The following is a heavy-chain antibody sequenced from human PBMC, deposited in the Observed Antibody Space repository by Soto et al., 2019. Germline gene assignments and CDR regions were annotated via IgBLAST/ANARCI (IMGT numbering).Heavy chain of an antibody. J-gene: IGHJ3*02. CDR3: GALSSGYYQPDAFDI. D-gene: IGHD3-22*01. CDR1: GGSISSNNW. V-gene: IGHV4-4*02. Sequence: QVQLQESGPGLVKPSGTLSLTCAVSGGSISSNNWWTWVRQPPGKGLEWIGEIHHSGSTNYNPSLERRVTISVDKYKKHFSLNLNSVTAADTAVYYCGALSSGYYQPDAFDIWGQGTMVTVSS. CDR2: IHHSGST.